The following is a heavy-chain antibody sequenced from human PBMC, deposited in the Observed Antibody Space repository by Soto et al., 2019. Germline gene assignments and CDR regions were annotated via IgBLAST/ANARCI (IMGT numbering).Heavy chain of an antibody. CDR2: IFSNDEK. Sequence: SGPTLVNPTQTLTLTCTFAGFSLSTSGVGVGWIRQPPGKALEWLAHIFSNDEKSYSTSLKSRLTITKDTSKNQVVLLMTNMDPVDTATYYCAHEGNTDALEYWGQGSLVTVSS. CDR1: GFSLSTSGVG. J-gene: IGHJ4*02. V-gene: IGHV2-5*01. CDR3: AHEGNTDALEY.